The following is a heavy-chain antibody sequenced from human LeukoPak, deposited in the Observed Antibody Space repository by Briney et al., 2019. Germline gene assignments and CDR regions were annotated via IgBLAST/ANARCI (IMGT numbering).Heavy chain of an antibody. Sequence: GGSLRLSCAASGFTFSSYGMSWVGQAPGKGLEWVSGISGSGGTTYYVDSVKGRFTISRDKSKNTLYLQMNSLRVEDTAVYYCAKGYYYGSGSYLVDHWGQGTLVTVSS. J-gene: IGHJ4*02. CDR3: AKGYYYGSGSYLVDH. CDR1: GFTFSSYG. V-gene: IGHV3-23*01. CDR2: ISGSGGTT. D-gene: IGHD3-10*01.